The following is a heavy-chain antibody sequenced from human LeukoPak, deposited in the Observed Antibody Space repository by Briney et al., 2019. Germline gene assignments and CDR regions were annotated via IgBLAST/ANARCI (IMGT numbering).Heavy chain of an antibody. CDR3: TTELRWEVDYFDYWGQ. CDR1: GFSFSNAW. Sequence: PGGSLRLSCAASGFSFSNAWMSWVRQAPGKGLEWLGRIKSKTDGGTTDYAAPVKGRFTISRDDSKNTLYLQMNSLKTEDTAVYYCTTELRWEVDYFDYWGQWGHGTLVTVSS. V-gene: IGHV3-15*01. CDR2: IKSKTDGGTT. D-gene: IGHD4-23*01. J-gene: IGHJ4*01.